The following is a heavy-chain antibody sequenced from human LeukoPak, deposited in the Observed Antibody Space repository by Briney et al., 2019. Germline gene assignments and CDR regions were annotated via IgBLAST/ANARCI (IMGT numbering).Heavy chain of an antibody. D-gene: IGHD3-16*01. CDR3: GRDSLGGDY. J-gene: IGHJ4*02. CDR2: KWNDGSKK. CDR1: GFSFSTFG. Sequence: QPGRSLRLSCAASGFSFSTFGMHWARRAPGKGLEWVAVKWNDGSKKFYAESVKGRFTISRDNSQNTLYLQMNRLRAEDTAVYYCGRDSLGGDYWGQGTLVTVSS. V-gene: IGHV3-33*08.